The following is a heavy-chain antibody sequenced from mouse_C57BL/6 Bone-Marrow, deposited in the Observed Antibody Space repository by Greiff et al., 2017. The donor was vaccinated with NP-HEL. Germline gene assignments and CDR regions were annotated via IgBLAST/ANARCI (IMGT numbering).Heavy chain of an antibody. D-gene: IGHD2-12*01. CDR3: ARSPLVLRRKYYAMDY. V-gene: IGHV3-8*01. CDR2: ISYSGST. J-gene: IGHJ4*01. Sequence: EVKLVESGPGLAKPSQTLSLTCSVTGYSITSDYWNWIRKFPGNNLEYMGYISYSGSTYYNPSLKSRISITRDTSKNQYYLQLNSVTTEDTATYDCARSPLVLRRKYYAMDYWGQGTSVTVSS. CDR1: GYSITSDY.